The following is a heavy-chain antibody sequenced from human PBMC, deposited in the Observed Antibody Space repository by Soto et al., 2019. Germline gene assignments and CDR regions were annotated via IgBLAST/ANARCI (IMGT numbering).Heavy chain of an antibody. V-gene: IGHV3-15*01. CDR2: IKSKTDGGTT. CDR1: GFTFSNAW. D-gene: IGHD3-22*01. Sequence: NLGGSLRLSCAASGFTFSNAWMSWVRQAPGKGLEWVGRIKSKTDGGTTDYAAPVKGRFTISRDDSKNTLYLQMNSLKTEDTAVYYCTTATYYYDSSGYYYYFDYWGQGTLVTVSS. J-gene: IGHJ4*02. CDR3: TTATYYYDSSGYYYYFDY.